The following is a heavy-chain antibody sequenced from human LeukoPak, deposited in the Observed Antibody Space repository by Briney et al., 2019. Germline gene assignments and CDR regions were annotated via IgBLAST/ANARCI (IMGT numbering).Heavy chain of an antibody. CDR1: GGSFSDYY. Sequence: PSESLSLTCAVYGGSFSDYYWSWIRQPPGKGLEWIGEIYHSGSTNYNPSLKSRVTISVDTSKNQFSLNLRSVTAADTAVYYCARVGPDITSWHYWGQGTLVTVSS. CDR3: ARVGPDITSWHY. J-gene: IGHJ4*02. D-gene: IGHD2-2*01. CDR2: IYHSGST. V-gene: IGHV4-34*01.